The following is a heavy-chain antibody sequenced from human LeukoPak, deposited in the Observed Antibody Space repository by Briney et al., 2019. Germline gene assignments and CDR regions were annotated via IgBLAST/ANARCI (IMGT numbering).Heavy chain of an antibody. Sequence: GGSLRLSCAASGFTFSNYWMSWVRQAPGKGLEWLAHIKYDGSEKYYVDSVKGRSTIARDNAKNSLYLQMNSLRAEDTAVYYCTRDQTWGQGTLVTVSS. J-gene: IGHJ5*02. V-gene: IGHV3-7*01. CDR2: IKYDGSEK. CDR3: TRDQT. CDR1: GFTFSNYW.